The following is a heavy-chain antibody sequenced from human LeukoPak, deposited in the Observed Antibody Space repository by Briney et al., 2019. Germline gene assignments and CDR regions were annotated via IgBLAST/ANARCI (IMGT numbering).Heavy chain of an antibody. Sequence: PSETLSLTCAVYGGSFSGNYYWSWIRQPAGKGLEWIGRIYTSGTTNYNPSLKSRVTISIDTSKNQFSLKLSSVTAADTAVYYRARDRFSGGYNFDYWGQGTLVTVSS. CDR1: GGSFSGNYY. CDR2: IYTSGTT. D-gene: IGHD1-26*01. V-gene: IGHV4-61*02. J-gene: IGHJ4*02. CDR3: ARDRFSGGYNFDY.